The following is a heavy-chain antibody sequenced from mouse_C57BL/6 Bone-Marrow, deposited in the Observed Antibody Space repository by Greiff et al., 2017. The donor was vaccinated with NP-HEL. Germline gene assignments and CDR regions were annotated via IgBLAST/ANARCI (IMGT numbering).Heavy chain of an antibody. Sequence: EVQLQESGAELVRPGASVKLSCTASGFNIKDDYMHWVKQRPEQGLEWIGWIDPENGDTEYASKFQGKATITADTSSNTAYLQLSSLTSEDTAVYYCTTRGMITVVYFDYWGQGTTLTVSS. V-gene: IGHV14-4*01. CDR3: TTRGMITVVYFDY. D-gene: IGHD1-1*01. J-gene: IGHJ2*01. CDR2: IDPENGDT. CDR1: GFNIKDDY.